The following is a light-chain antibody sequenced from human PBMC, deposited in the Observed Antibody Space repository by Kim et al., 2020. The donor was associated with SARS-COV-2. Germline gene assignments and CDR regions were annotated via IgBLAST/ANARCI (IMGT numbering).Light chain of an antibody. CDR3: QQYYSTPRT. CDR1: QSVLYSSNNKNY. Sequence: DIVMTQSPDSLAVSLGERATINCKSSQSVLYSSNNKNYLAWYQQKPGQPPKLLIYWASTRECGVPDRFSGSGSGTDFILTISSLQAEDVAVYYCQQYYSTPRTFGQGTKVDIK. J-gene: IGKJ1*01. CDR2: WAS. V-gene: IGKV4-1*01.